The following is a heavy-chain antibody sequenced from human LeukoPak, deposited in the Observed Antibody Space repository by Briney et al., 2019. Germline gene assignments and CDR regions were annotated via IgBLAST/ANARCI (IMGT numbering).Heavy chain of an antibody. J-gene: IGHJ4*02. D-gene: IGHD3-10*01. Sequence: ASVKVSCKASGYTFTGYYMHWVRQAPGQGLEWMGWINPNSGVTNYAQKFQGRVTMTRDTSISTAYMELSRLTSDDTAVYYCARGGLLWFGELLYDYWGQGTLVTVSS. CDR1: GYTFTGYY. V-gene: IGHV1-2*02. CDR2: INPNSGVT. CDR3: ARGGLLWFGELLYDY.